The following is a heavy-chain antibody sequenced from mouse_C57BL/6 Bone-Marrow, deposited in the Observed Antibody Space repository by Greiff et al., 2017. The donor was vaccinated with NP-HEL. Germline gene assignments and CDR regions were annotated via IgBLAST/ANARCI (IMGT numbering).Heavy chain of an antibody. Sequence: EVQLQQSGPELVKPGASVKISCKASGYTFTDYYMNWVKQSHGKSLEWIGDINPNNGGTSYNQKFKGKATLTVDKSSSTAYMELRSLTSEDSAVYYCARNRGLDYWGQGTTLTVSS. V-gene: IGHV1-26*01. CDR2: INPNNGGT. J-gene: IGHJ2*01. D-gene: IGHD3-1*01. CDR3: ARNRGLDY. CDR1: GYTFTDYY.